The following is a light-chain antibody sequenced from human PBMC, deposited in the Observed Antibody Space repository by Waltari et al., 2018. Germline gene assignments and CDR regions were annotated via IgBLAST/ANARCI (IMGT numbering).Light chain of an antibody. CDR2: DTS. CDR3: QQRRNWPLT. J-gene: IGKJ4*01. Sequence: DIVLTQSPAPLSSSTGARAPLPCSASQSISNYLAWYQQKPGQAPRLLIYDTSNRATGIPTRFSGSGFGTDFTLTISSLEPEDFAIYYCQQRRNWPLTFGGGTKVEIK. V-gene: IGKV3-11*01. CDR1: QSISNY.